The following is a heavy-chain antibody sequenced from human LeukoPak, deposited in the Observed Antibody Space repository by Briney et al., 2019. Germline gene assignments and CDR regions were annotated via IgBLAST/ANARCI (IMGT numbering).Heavy chain of an antibody. J-gene: IGHJ6*03. Sequence: SETLSLTCTVSGGSISSSSYYWSWIRQPPGKGLEWTGYIYYSGSTNYNPSLKSRVTISVDTSKNQFSLKLSSVTAADTAVYYCARGGYGDYNYYYYYYMDVWGKGTTVTISS. V-gene: IGHV4-61*01. D-gene: IGHD4-17*01. CDR1: GGSISSSSYY. CDR3: ARGGYGDYNYYYYYYMDV. CDR2: IYYSGST.